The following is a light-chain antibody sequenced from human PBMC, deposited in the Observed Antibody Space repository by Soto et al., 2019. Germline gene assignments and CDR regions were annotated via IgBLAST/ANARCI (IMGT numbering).Light chain of an antibody. CDR2: AAS. CDR1: QTIITY. V-gene: IGKV1-39*01. CDR3: QQSYSTPRT. Sequence: DIQMTQSPSSLSASVGDRVSITCRASQTIITYLNWYQQKPGKAPKLLISAASNLQSGVPSMFSGSGSETEFTLTISSVQPEDFATYYCQQSYSTPRTFGQGTKLEIK. J-gene: IGKJ2*01.